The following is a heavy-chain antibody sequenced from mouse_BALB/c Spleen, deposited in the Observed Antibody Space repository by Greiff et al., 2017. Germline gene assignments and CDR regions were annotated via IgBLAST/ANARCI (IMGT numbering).Heavy chain of an antibody. V-gene: IGHV6-6*02. CDR2: IRLKSNNYAT. Sequence: EVKLMESGGGLVQPGGSMKLSCVASGFTFSNYWMNWVRQSPEKGLEWVAEIRLKSNNYATHYAESVKGRFTISRDDSKSSVYLQMNNLRAEDTGIYYCTSSQEYAMDYWGQGTSVTVSS. CDR3: TSSQEYAMDY. D-gene: IGHD3-2*02. J-gene: IGHJ4*01. CDR1: GFTFSNYW.